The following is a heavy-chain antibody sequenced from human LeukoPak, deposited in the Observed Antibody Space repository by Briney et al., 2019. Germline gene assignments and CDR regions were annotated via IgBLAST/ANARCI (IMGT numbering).Heavy chain of an antibody. J-gene: IGHJ4*02. D-gene: IGHD6-13*01. Sequence: PSETLSLTCTVSGGSISSYYWSWIRQPPGKGLEWIGYIYYSGITNYNPSLKSRVTISIDTSKNHFSLQLSSVTAADTAVYYCASSHLYSSSWYLSGRFDFWGQGTLVTVSS. CDR1: GGSISSYY. CDR3: ASSHLYSSSWYLSGRFDF. V-gene: IGHV4-59*01. CDR2: IYYSGIT.